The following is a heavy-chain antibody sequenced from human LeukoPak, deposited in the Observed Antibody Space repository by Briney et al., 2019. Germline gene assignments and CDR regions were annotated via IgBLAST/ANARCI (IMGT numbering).Heavy chain of an antibody. J-gene: IGHJ3*02. Sequence: PSETLSLTCTVSGGSISNDYWSWIRQSPGKTLEWIGYNRRSGNTASNPSLKSRVTMSVETSKNQFSLRLNSVTAADTAVYYCARQPSIWGQGTMVIVSA. CDR3: ARQPSI. CDR1: GGSISNDY. CDR2: NRRSGNT. V-gene: IGHV4-59*08.